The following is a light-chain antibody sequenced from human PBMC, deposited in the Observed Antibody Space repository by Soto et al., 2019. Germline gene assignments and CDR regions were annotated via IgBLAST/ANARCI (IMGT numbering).Light chain of an antibody. CDR3: QQDGRSPRT. V-gene: IGKV3-20*01. CDR1: QSISDT. J-gene: IGKJ1*01. Sequence: IVMTQSPATLSVSQEGRVTLSCRASQSISDTIAWYQQKPGQAPRLLIYGASARATGFPARFSGSGSGTDFTLTISRLEPEDFAVYYCQQDGRSPRTFGQGTKVDI. CDR2: GAS.